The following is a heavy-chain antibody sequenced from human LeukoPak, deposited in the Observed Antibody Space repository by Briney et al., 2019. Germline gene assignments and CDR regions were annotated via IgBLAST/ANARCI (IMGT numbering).Heavy chain of an antibody. V-gene: IGHV3-30-3*01. CDR3: ARGEGYCGGDCYYGMDV. CDR2: ISYDGSNK. J-gene: IGHJ6*02. D-gene: IGHD2-21*01. Sequence: GRSLRLSCAASGFTSSSYAVHWVGQAPGKGLEWVAVISYDGSNKYYADSVKGRFTISRDNSKNTLYLQMNSLRAEDTAVYYCARGEGYCGGDCYYGMDVWGQGATVTVSS. CDR1: GFTSSSYA.